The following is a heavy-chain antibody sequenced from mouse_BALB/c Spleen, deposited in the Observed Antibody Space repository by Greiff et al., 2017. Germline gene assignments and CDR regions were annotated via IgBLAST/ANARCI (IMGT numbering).Heavy chain of an antibody. D-gene: IGHD2-12*01. CDR2: ISDGGSYT. CDR3: ARDEGYYRAVYAMDY. CDR1: GFTFSDYY. J-gene: IGHJ4*01. Sequence: EVKVVESGGGLVKPGGSLKLSCAASGFTFSDYYMYWVRQTPEKRLEWVATISDGGSYTYYPDSVKGRFTISRDNAKNNLYLQMSSLKSEDTAMYYCARDEGYYRAVYAMDYWGQGTSVTVSS. V-gene: IGHV5-4*02.